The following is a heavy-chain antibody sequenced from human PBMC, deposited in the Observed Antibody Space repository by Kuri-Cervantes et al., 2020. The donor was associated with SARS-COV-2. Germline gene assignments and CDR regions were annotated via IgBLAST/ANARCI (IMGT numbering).Heavy chain of an antibody. CDR1: GGSVSATDYY. CDR3: GRLEPLYCRSSSCWGGKFDY. CDR2: VEYSGTT. Sequence: GSLRLSCTVSGGSVSATDYYWAWIRQPPGKGLEWIGSVEYSGTTYYNPSLKSRVNTAVDASKNQFSLRLTSVTAADTAVYYCGRLEPLYCRSSSCWGGKFDYWGQGTLVTVSS. D-gene: IGHD2-2*01. J-gene: IGHJ4*02. V-gene: IGHV4-39*01.